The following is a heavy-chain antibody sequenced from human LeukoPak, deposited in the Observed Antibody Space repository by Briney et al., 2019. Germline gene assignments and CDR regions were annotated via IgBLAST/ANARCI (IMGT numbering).Heavy chain of an antibody. Sequence: GGSLRLSCAASGFTFSSYTMNWVRQAPGKGLEWVSKISSSSSTIYYADSVKGRFTISRDDAKNSLYLQMNSLRAEDTAVYYCARDSPQALAILHAFDIWGHGTMVTVSS. D-gene: IGHD5-12*01. CDR3: ARDSPQALAILHAFDI. CDR2: ISSSSSTI. J-gene: IGHJ3*02. V-gene: IGHV3-48*01. CDR1: GFTFSSYT.